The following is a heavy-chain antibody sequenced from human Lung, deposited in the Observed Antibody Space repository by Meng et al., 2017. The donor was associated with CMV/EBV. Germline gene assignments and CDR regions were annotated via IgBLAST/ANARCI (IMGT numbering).Heavy chain of an antibody. Sequence: SCSTSGFTFDDYAMSWVRQAPGEGLEWVGFIRSKAYGGTKEYAASVKGRFTISRDDYKSIAYLQMNSLKTEDTAVYYCTRQWSGYYYVLRGMDVXGQGXTVTVSS. J-gene: IGHJ6*02. CDR3: TRQWSGYYYVLRGMDV. D-gene: IGHD5-12*01. V-gene: IGHV3-49*04. CDR2: IRSKAYGGTK. CDR1: GFTFDDYA.